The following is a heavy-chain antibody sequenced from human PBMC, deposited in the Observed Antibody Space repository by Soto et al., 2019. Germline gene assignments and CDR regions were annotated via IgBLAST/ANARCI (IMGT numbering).Heavy chain of an antibody. D-gene: IGHD4-17*01. Sequence: SVKVSCKASGGTFSSYAISWVRQAPGQGLEWMGGIIPIFGTANYAQKFQGRVTITADESTSTAYMELSSLRSEDTAVYYCARDGKSGDYTYYYYGMDVWGQGTTVTVSS. V-gene: IGHV1-69*13. J-gene: IGHJ6*02. CDR2: IIPIFGTA. CDR1: GGTFSSYA. CDR3: ARDGKSGDYTYYYYGMDV.